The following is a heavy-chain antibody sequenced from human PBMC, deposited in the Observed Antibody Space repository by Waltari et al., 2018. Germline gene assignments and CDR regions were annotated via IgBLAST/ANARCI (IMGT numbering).Heavy chain of an antibody. CDR3: ARDHEGALDY. J-gene: IGHJ4*02. CDR1: GFTFSSTW. V-gene: IGHV3-7*01. CDR2: INQDGTTR. Sequence: EVQLVESGGGLVQPGGSRRLSCAASGFTFSSTWMAWGRQAPGKGLEWVANINQDGTTRQYADSVKGRFTISRDNPKNSLYLQMNSLRVEETAVYYCARDHEGALDYWGQGTLVTVSS.